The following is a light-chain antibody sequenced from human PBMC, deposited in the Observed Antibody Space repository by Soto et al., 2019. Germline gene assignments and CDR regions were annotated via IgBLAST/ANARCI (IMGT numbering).Light chain of an antibody. V-gene: IGLV2-23*02. Sequence: QSVLTQPASVSWSPGQSITISCTGTSSDVGSYDLVSWYQQHPGNAPKLMIYEVNKRPSGVSNRFSGSKSGNTASLTISGLQAEDEADYYCCSYATTTLFGGGTKVTVL. CDR3: CSYATTTL. J-gene: IGLJ2*01. CDR1: SSDVGSYDL. CDR2: EVN.